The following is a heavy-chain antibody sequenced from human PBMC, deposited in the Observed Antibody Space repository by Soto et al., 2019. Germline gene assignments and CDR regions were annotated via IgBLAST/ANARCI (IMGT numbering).Heavy chain of an antibody. V-gene: IGHV1-69*02. CDR2: IIPIIGIT. Sequence: QVQLVQSGAEVKKPGSSVKVSCKASGGTFSSYTISWVRQAPGQGLEWMGRIIPIIGITNYAQEFQGRVTMTADKSTSTAYMELSSLRSEDTAVYYCARDTVSYYFDYWGQGTLVTVSS. CDR1: GGTFSSYT. J-gene: IGHJ4*02. D-gene: IGHD5-18*01. CDR3: ARDTVSYYFDY.